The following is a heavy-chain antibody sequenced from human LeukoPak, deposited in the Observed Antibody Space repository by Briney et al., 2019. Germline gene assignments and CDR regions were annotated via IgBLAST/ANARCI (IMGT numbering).Heavy chain of an antibody. CDR1: GFTFRNYV. CDR2: TSSDLNVK. D-gene: IGHD1-26*01. J-gene: IGHJ3*02. Sequence: PGGSLRLSCAASGFTFRNYVIHWVRQAPGKGLEWVAVTSSDLNVKLYADSVKGRFTISRDNSKNTLYLQMSSLRTEDTAVYYCARDLGMYAFDIWGQGTMVTVSS. V-gene: IGHV3-30-3*01. CDR3: ARDLGMYAFDI.